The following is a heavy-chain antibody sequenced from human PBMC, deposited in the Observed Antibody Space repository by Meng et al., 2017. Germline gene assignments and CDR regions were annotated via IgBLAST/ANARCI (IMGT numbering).Heavy chain of an antibody. CDR3: ASSIRANYYDSSDAFDI. CDR2: INPKSGDT. Sequence: ASVKVSCKPSGYNFPDYYIHWVRRAPGQGLEWMGRINPKSGDTHYAQKFQARVTMTGDTSISTAYMELRSLRSDDTAVYYCASSIRANYYDSSDAFDIWGQGTMVTVSS. CDR1: GYNFPDYY. J-gene: IGHJ3*02. V-gene: IGHV1-2*06. D-gene: IGHD3-22*01.